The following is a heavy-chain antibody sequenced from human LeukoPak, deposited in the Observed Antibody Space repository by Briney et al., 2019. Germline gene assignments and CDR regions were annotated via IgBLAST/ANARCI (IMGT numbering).Heavy chain of an antibody. V-gene: IGHV3-7*01. D-gene: IGHD2-15*01. CDR2: IKEDGGEK. J-gene: IGHJ4*02. CDR3: ARGRYCSGNACSFFDY. Sequence: GGSLRLSCAASGFTFSRNWMSWVRPAPGKGLEWVANIKEDGGEKFYVDSVKGRFTISRDNAKNSLYLQMNSLGAEDTAVYYCARGRYCSGNACSFFDYWGQGTLVTVSS. CDR1: GFTFSRNW.